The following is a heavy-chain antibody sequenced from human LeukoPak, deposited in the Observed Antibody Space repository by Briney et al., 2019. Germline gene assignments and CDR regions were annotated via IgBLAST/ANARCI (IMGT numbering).Heavy chain of an antibody. D-gene: IGHD4-17*01. V-gene: IGHV1-18*01. CDR3: ARSFGTTVIYTPFDY. J-gene: IGHJ4*02. Sequence: GASVKVSCKASGYILTSYGINWVRQAPGQGLEWMGWISGNNGNTNYAQKLQGRVTMTTDTSTSTVSMELRSLRSDDTAVYYCARSFGTTVIYTPFDYWGQGTLVTVSS. CDR2: ISGNNGNT. CDR1: GYILTSYG.